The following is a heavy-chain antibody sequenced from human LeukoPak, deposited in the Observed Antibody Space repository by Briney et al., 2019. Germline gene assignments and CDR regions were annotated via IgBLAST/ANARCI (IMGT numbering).Heavy chain of an antibody. Sequence: SSETLSLTCTVSGGSISSYYWSWIRQPPGKGLEWIGYIYYSGSTNYNPSLKSRVTISVDTSKNQFSLKLSSVTAADTAVYYCARGGCSGGSCYLDYWGQGTLVTVSS. CDR2: IYYSGST. CDR3: ARGGCSGGSCYLDY. V-gene: IGHV4-59*01. J-gene: IGHJ4*02. D-gene: IGHD2-15*01. CDR1: GGSISSYY.